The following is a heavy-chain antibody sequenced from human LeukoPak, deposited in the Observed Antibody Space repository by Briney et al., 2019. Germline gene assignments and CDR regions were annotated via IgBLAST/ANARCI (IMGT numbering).Heavy chain of an antibody. D-gene: IGHD2/OR15-2a*01. CDR1: GGSPCSYL. J-gene: IGHJ4*02. Sequence: PSETLSLTCVESGGSPCSYLWSCISQPPGKGLEWIGYINYSGSTNYNPSLKSRVTMSVDTSKNQFSLKLSSVTAADTAMYYCASEGRQYYVYFDLWAQGSLVTVSS. V-gene: IGHV4-59*01. CDR2: INYSGST. CDR3: ASEGRQYYVYFDL.